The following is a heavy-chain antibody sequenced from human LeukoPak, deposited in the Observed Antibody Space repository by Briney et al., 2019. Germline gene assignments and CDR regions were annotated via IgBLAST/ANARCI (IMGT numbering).Heavy chain of an antibody. CDR3: ARGDSNYGSGSYYLLAGFDY. D-gene: IGHD3-10*01. Sequence: GASVKVSCKASGYIFTNYAVHWVRQAPGQRLEWMGWINAGNGNTKYSQKFQGRVTITRDTSASTAYMELSSLRSEDTAVYYCARGDSNYGSGSYYLLAGFDYWGQGTLVTVSS. CDR1: GYIFTNYA. V-gene: IGHV1-3*01. J-gene: IGHJ4*02. CDR2: INAGNGNT.